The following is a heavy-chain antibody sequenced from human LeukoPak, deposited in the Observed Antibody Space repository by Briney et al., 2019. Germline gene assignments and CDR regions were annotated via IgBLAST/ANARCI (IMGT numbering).Heavy chain of an antibody. Sequence: GGSLRLSCAASGFTFSSYAMHWVRQAPGKGLEWVAVISYDGSNKYYADSVKGRFTISRDNSKNTLYLQMNSLRAEDTAVYYYARAGCSGGSCYGGAFDYWGQGTLVTVSS. CDR3: ARAGCSGGSCYGGAFDY. V-gene: IGHV3-30-3*01. D-gene: IGHD2-15*01. CDR1: GFTFSSYA. J-gene: IGHJ4*02. CDR2: ISYDGSNK.